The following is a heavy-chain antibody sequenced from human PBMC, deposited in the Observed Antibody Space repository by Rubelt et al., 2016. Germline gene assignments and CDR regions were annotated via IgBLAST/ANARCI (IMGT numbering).Heavy chain of an antibody. D-gene: IGHD3-10*01. Sequence: GRIIPILGIANYAQKFQGRVTITADKSTSTAYMELSSLRSEDTAVYYCARVGRRFGTETGGLDYWGQGTLVTVSS. CDR2: IIPILGIA. J-gene: IGHJ4*02. CDR3: ARVGRRFGTETGGLDY. V-gene: IGHV1-69*04.